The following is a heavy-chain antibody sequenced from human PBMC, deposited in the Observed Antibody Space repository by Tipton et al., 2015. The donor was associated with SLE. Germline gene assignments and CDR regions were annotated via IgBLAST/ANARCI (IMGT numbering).Heavy chain of an antibody. J-gene: IGHJ4*02. CDR3: GRDSTYKIDY. D-gene: IGHD1-1*01. CDR2: ISYDGSNK. CDR1: GFTFSSYA. Sequence: SLRLSCAASGFTFSSYAMHWVRQAPGKGLEWVAVISYDGSNKYYADSVKGRFTISRDNAKKSLYLQMNHLGAEDTAVYYCGRDSTYKIDYWGQGTLVTVSS. V-gene: IGHV3-30*04.